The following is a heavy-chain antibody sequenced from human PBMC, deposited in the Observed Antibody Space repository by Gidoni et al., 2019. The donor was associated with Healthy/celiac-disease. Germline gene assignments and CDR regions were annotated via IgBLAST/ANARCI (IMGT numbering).Heavy chain of an antibody. CDR3: ARDVGIVGAGDAFDI. V-gene: IGHV4-4*07. Sequence: LVKPSETLSLTCTVSGGSISSYYWSCIRIYTSGSTNYNPSLKSRFTMSVDTSKNQFSLKLSSVTAADPAVYYCARDVGIVGAGDAFDIWGQGTMVTVSS. D-gene: IGHD1-26*01. J-gene: IGHJ3*02. CDR1: GGSISSYY. CDR2: IYTSGST.